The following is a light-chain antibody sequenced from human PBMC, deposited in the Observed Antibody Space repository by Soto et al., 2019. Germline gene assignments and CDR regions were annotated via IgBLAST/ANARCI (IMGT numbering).Light chain of an antibody. V-gene: IGKV1-5*01. CDR3: QQYNSYWT. CDR2: DAS. CDR1: QSISGW. Sequence: IQMTPSPSTLSASLGERVTITCRASQSISGWLAWYQQKPGKAPQMLIYDASSLESGVPSTLSGSGSGTEFTLTISSLQPDDFASYYCQQYNSYWTFGQGTKVDIK. J-gene: IGKJ1*01.